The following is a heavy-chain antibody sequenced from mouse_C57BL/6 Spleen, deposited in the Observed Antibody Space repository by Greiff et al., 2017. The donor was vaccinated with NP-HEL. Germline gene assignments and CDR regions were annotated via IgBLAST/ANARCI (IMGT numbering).Heavy chain of an antibody. CDR2: ISSGSSTI. CDR3: ARPSYYSNYPYYFDY. CDR1: GFTFSDYG. D-gene: IGHD2-5*01. J-gene: IGHJ2*01. Sequence: DVKLVESGGGLVKPGGSLKLSCAASGFTFSDYGMHWVRQAPEKGLEWVAYISSGSSTIYYADTVKGRFTISRDNAKNTLFLQMTSLRSEDTAMYYCARPSYYSNYPYYFDYWGQGTTLTVSS. V-gene: IGHV5-17*01.